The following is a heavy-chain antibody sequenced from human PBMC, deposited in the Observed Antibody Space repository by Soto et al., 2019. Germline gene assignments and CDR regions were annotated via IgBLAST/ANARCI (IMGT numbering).Heavy chain of an antibody. CDR2: MFYTGST. CDR1: GGSISHYY. CDR3: ARDLLPAALNLGWAFDI. D-gene: IGHD2-2*01. Sequence: QVQLQESGPGLVKPSEPLSLTCTVSGGSISHYYWSWIRQPPGKGLEWIGSMFYTGSTSYNPSLKIRVTISVDTSKNQFSLKLSSVTTADTAKYYCARDLLPAALNLGWAFDIWGPGTMVTVSS. J-gene: IGHJ3*02. V-gene: IGHV4-59*01.